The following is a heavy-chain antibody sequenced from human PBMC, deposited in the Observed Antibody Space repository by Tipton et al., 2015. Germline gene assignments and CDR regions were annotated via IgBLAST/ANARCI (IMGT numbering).Heavy chain of an antibody. CDR3: ARKVRGAGSYVFDN. V-gene: IGHV1-18*01. D-gene: IGHD3-10*01. CDR2: ISVYNGNT. J-gene: IGHJ4*02. Sequence: QVQLVQSGAEVKKPGASVKVSCKASGYTFNTYAISWVRQAPGQGLEWMGWISVYNGNTNYAQKLQGRVTMTTDTSTSTAYLELRSLTSDDTAVYFCARKVRGAGSYVFDNWGQGTLVIVSS. CDR1: GYTFNTYA.